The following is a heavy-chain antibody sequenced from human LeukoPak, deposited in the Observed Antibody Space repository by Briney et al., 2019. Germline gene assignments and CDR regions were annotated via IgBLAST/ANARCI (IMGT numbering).Heavy chain of an antibody. J-gene: IGHJ5*02. CDR3: ARLGPGYSSSWYAFDP. CDR2: IYPGDSDT. D-gene: IGHD6-13*01. V-gene: IGHV5-51*01. CDR1: GYSFTSYW. Sequence: GEPLKISCKGSGYSFTSYWIGWVRQMPGKGLEWMGIIYPGDSDTRYSPSFQGQVTISADKSISTAYLRWSSLKASDTAMYYCARLGPGYSSSWYAFDPWGQGTLVTVSS.